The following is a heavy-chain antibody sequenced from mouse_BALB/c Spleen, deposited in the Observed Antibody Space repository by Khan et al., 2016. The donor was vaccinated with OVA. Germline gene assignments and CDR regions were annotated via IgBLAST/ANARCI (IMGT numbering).Heavy chain of an antibody. D-gene: IGHD3-3*01. J-gene: IGHJ2*01. CDR2: IWAGGST. V-gene: IGHV2-9*02. CDR1: GYSLTRYG. CDR3: ARSKYLARY. Sequence: QVQLKESGPGLVAPSQSLSITCNVYGYSLTRYGVHWVRQPPGKGLEWLGLIWAGGSTNYNWALMYRLSISIDNSKSLVFLIMNSLQTDDTALYYCARSKYLARYWGQGTTLTVSS.